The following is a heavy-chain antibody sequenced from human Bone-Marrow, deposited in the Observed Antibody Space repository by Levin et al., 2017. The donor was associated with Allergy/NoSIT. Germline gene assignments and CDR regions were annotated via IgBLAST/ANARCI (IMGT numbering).Heavy chain of an antibody. Sequence: SQTLSLTCAISGDSFSSNSAAWNWIRQSPSRGLEWLGRTYYRSKWYNDYAVSVKSRITINPDTSNNQFSLQLNSVTPEDTAVYYCARERRASTHYSGWLGMDDWGQGTTVTVSS. CDR3: ARERRASTHYSGWLGMDD. CDR2: TYYRSKWYN. CDR1: GDSFSSNSAA. D-gene: IGHD6-19*01. V-gene: IGHV6-1*01. J-gene: IGHJ6*02.